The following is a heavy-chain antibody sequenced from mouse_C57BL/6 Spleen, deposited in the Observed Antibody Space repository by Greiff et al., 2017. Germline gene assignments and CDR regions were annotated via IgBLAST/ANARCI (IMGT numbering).Heavy chain of an antibody. CDR1: GFTFSSYA. V-gene: IGHV5-4*01. D-gene: IGHD1-1*01. CDR3: ARDPYGSSRDYCDY. CDR2: ISDGGSYT. J-gene: IGHJ2*01. Sequence: EVQRVESGGGLVKPGGSLKLSCAASGFTFSSYAMSWVRQTPEKRLEWVATISDGGSYTYYPDNVKGRFTISRDNAKNNLYLQMSNLKTEDTDMYYCARDPYGSSRDYCDYWGQGTTLTVSS.